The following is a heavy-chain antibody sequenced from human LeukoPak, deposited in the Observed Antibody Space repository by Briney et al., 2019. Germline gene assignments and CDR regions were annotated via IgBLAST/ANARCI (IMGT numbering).Heavy chain of an antibody. Sequence: SETLSLTCTVSGGSISSYYWSWIRQPPGKGLEWIGYIYYNGSPNYNPSLKSRVTISVDTSKNPFSLKLSSVTAADTAVYYCARESGPPRHFDYWGQGTLVTVSS. CDR3: ARESGPPRHFDY. CDR1: GGSISSYY. CDR2: IYYNGSP. V-gene: IGHV4-59*01. J-gene: IGHJ4*02. D-gene: IGHD1-14*01.